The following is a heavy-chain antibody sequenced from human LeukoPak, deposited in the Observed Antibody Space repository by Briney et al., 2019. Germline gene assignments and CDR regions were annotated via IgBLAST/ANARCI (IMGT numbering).Heavy chain of an antibody. CDR3: AREGLGVSLLPSNWFDP. J-gene: IGHJ5*02. CDR2: ISAYNGNT. CDR1: GYTFTSYG. Sequence: ASVKVSCKASGYTFTSYGISWVRQAPGQGLEWMGWISAYNGNTNYAQKLQGRVTMTTDTSTSTAYMELRSLRSDDTAVYYCAREGLGVSLLPSNWFDPWGQGTLVTVSS. D-gene: IGHD3/OR15-3a*01. V-gene: IGHV1-18*01.